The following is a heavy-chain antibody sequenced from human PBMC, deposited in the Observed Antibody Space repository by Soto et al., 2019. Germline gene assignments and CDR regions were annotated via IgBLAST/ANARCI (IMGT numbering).Heavy chain of an antibody. V-gene: IGHV3-53*01. CDR1: GFTVSSNY. D-gene: IGHD7-27*01. Sequence: EVQLVESGGGLIQPGGSLRLSCAASGFTVSSNYMSWVRQAPGKGLEWVSIIYSGGSTYYADSVKGRFTISRDNSKNTLYLQMNSLRAEDTAVYYGASPTGDPGGGGYYFDYWGQGTLVTVSS. J-gene: IGHJ4*02. CDR2: IYSGGST. CDR3: ASPTGDPGGGGYYFDY.